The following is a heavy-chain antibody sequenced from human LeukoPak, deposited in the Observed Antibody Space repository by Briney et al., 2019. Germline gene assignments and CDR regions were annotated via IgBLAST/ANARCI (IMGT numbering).Heavy chain of an antibody. D-gene: IGHD3-3*01. J-gene: IGHJ4*02. CDR3: TRVGYDFWSGYYQEEFDY. V-gene: IGHV3-49*03. Sequence: PGRSLRLSCTASGFTFGDYAMSWFRPAPGKGLEWVSFIRSKAYGGTTEYAASVKGRFTISRDDSKSIAYLQMNSLKTEDTAVYYCTRVGYDFWSGYYQEEFDYWGQGTLVTVSS. CDR2: IRSKAYGGTT. CDR1: GFTFGDYA.